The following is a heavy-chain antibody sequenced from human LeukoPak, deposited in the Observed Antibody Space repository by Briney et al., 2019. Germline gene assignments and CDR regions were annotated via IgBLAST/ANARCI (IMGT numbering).Heavy chain of an antibody. Sequence: PSETLSLTCTVSGGSIGSTGYYWGWIRQPPGKGLEWIGSINYSGSAYYNPSLKSRVTISVDTSKSQFSLKLSSVNAADTAVYYCARQRYSLSWYFQHWGQGTLVTVSS. CDR2: INYSGSA. J-gene: IGHJ1*01. CDR1: GGSIGSTGYY. D-gene: IGHD6-13*01. CDR3: ARQRYSLSWYFQH. V-gene: IGHV4-39*01.